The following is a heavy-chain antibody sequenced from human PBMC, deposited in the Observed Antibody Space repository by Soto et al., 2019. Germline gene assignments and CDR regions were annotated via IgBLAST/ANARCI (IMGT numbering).Heavy chain of an antibody. Sequence: ASVKVSCKASGYTFTSYYMHWVRQAPGQGLEWMGIINPSGGSTSYAQKFQGRVTMTRDTSTSTVYMELSSLRSEDTAVYYCASRRSGSGSYLSYDDFDIQGQGTMVPVSS. V-gene: IGHV1-46*01. CDR1: GYTFTSYY. J-gene: IGHJ3*02. CDR2: INPSGGST. D-gene: IGHD1-26*01. CDR3: ASRRSGSGSYLSYDDFDI.